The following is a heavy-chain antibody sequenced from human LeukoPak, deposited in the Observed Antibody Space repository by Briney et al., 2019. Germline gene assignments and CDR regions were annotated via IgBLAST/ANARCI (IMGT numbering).Heavy chain of an antibody. CDR1: GGSISSTTYY. Sequence: PSETLSLTCTVSGGSISSTTYYWSWIRQPPGKGLEWIANIYYSGSTNYNPSLKSRVTISVDTSKNQFSLKLNSVTAADTAVYYCARGIGYCSSTICSYYYYMDVWGKGTTVTVSS. D-gene: IGHD2-2*03. J-gene: IGHJ6*03. CDR2: IYYSGST. CDR3: ARGIGYCSSTICSYYYYMDV. V-gene: IGHV4-61*01.